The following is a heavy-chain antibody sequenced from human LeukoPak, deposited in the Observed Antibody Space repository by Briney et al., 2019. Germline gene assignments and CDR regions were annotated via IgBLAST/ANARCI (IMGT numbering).Heavy chain of an antibody. CDR1: GFTFSSYA. Sequence: GGSLRLSCAASGFTFSSYAMSWVRQAPGKGLEWVSAISGSGGSTYYADSVKGRFTISRDNSKNTLYLQMNSLRAEDTAVYYCAKDFGVYSSGWEDAFDIWGQGTMVTVSS. V-gene: IGHV3-23*01. J-gene: IGHJ3*02. CDR2: ISGSGGST. CDR3: AKDFGVYSSGWEDAFDI. D-gene: IGHD6-19*01.